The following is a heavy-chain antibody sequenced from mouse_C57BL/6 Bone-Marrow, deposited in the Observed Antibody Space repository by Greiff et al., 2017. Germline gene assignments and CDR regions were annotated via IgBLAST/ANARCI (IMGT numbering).Heavy chain of an antibody. J-gene: IGHJ2*01. Sequence: VQLQQSGPELVKPGASVKISCKASGYTFTDYYMNWVKQSPGKGLEWIGDINPDNGGTSYNQTFKGKATLTADKSSSTAYMELRSLTSEDSAVDCGATGYGYWGEGTTVTVSS. V-gene: IGHV1-26*01. CDR2: INPDNGGT. CDR1: GYTFTDYY. D-gene: IGHD2-2*01. CDR3: ATGYGY.